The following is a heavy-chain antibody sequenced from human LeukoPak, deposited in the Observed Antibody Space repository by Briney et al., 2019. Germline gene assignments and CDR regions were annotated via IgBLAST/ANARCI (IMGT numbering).Heavy chain of an antibody. CDR3: ARTSSGWYEGNHLGY. CDR2: IIPIFGIA. D-gene: IGHD6-19*01. J-gene: IGHJ4*02. CDR1: GGTLSSYA. V-gene: IGHV1-69*04. Sequence: ASVKVSCKASGGTLSSYAISWVRQAPGQGLEWMGRIIPIFGIANYAQKFQGRVTITADKSTSTAYMELSSLRSEDTAVYYCARTSSGWYEGNHLGYWGQGTLVTVSS.